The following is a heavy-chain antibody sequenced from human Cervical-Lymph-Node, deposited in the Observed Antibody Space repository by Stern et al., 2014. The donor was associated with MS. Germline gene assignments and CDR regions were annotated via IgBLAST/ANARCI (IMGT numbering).Heavy chain of an antibody. Sequence: VQLVESGPEVKKPGASVMVSCKTSGYTFTNYYIHWVRQAPGQGLEWMGIINPNGSVTASAQKFQGRLTMTRDTSTTTVYRRLITLTSEDTAMYYGTRAVGGVGREWGQGTLVFVSS. J-gene: IGHJ4*02. D-gene: IGHD3-16*01. CDR3: TRAVGGVGRE. V-gene: IGHV1-46*01. CDR1: GYTFTNYY. CDR2: INPNGSVT.